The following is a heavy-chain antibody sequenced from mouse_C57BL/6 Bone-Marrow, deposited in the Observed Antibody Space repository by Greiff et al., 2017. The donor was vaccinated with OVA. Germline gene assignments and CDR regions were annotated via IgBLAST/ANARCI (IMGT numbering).Heavy chain of an antibody. CDR3: TTDGEVAY. CDR2: IDPENGDT. CDR1: GFNIKDDY. Sequence: EVKLQESGAELVRPGASVKLSCTASGFNIKDDYMHWVKQRPEQGLEWIGWIDPENGDTEYASKFQGKATITADTSSNTAYLQLSSLTSEDTAVYYCTTDGEVAYWGQGTLVTVSA. J-gene: IGHJ3*01. V-gene: IGHV14-4*01.